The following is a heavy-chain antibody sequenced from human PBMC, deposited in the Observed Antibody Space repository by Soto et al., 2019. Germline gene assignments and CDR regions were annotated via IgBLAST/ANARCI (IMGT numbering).Heavy chain of an antibody. CDR1: GFTFSTYA. Sequence: EVQLLESGGGLVQPGESLRLSCTGSGFTFSTYAMTWVRQAPGKGLEWVSALIGSGEKTYYADSAKGRFTISRDNSKSTLYLQMNSLRPDDTSVYYCAAYSGWSFDYWGQGTLVTVSS. CDR2: LIGSGEKT. J-gene: IGHJ4*02. D-gene: IGHD6-19*01. CDR3: AAYSGWSFDY. V-gene: IGHV3-23*01.